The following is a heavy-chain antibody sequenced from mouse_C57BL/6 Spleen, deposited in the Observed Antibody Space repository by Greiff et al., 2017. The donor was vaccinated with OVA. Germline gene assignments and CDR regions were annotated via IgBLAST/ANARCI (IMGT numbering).Heavy chain of an antibody. CDR3: ARSFYYSNSMYYFDD. CDR2: IYPGNGDT. V-gene: IGHV1-12*01. CDR1: GYTFTSYN. J-gene: IGHJ2*01. Sequence: QVQLQQSGAELVRPGASVKMSCKASGYTFTSYNMHWVKQTPRQGLEWIGAIYPGNGDTSYNQKFKGKATLTVDKSSSTAYMQLSSLTSEDSAVYFCARSFYYSNSMYYFDDWGQGTTLTVSS. D-gene: IGHD2-5*01.